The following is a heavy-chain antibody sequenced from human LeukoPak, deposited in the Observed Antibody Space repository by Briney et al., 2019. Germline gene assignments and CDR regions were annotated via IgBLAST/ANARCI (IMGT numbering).Heavy chain of an antibody. CDR1: GFTFSSYE. D-gene: IGHD3-16*02. V-gene: IGHV3-48*03. CDR3: ARVAYYDYVWGSYRSNWYFDL. Sequence: PGGSLRLSCAASGFTFSSYEMNWVRQAPGKGLEWVSYISSSGSTIYYADSVKGRFTISRDNAKNSLYLQMNSLRAEDTAVYYCARVAYYDYVWGSYRSNWYFDLWGRGTLVTVSS. CDR2: ISSSGSTI. J-gene: IGHJ2*01.